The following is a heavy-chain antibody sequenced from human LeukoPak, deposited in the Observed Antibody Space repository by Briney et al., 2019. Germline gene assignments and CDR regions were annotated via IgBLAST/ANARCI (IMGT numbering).Heavy chain of an antibody. CDR2: VNHSGST. CDR3: AREDGGSTKDFGRFI. J-gene: IGHJ4*02. Sequence: PSGTLSLTCIVSDGSIRSSFWWRWVRQPPGKGLEWIGEVNHSGSTNYNSSLNSRVTISVDKSKNQFSLNLTSVTAADTAVYYCAREDGGSTKDFGRFIWGQGTLVTVSS. V-gene: IGHV4-4*02. D-gene: IGHD4-23*01. CDR1: DGSIRSSFW.